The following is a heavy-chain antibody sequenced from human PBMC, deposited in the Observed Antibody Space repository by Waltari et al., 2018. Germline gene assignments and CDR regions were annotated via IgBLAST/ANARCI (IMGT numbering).Heavy chain of an antibody. Sequence: EVQLVESGGGLVQPGGSLRLSCAASGFTFSSYWMHWVRQAPGKGLVGCSRMKREGSSTSYADSVKGRFTIARDNAKNTLYLQMNSLRAEDTAVYYCAREGIVGATGLDYWGQGTLVTVSS. V-gene: IGHV3-74*01. CDR3: AREGIVGATGLDY. D-gene: IGHD1-26*01. CDR1: GFTFSSYW. CDR2: MKREGSST. J-gene: IGHJ4*02.